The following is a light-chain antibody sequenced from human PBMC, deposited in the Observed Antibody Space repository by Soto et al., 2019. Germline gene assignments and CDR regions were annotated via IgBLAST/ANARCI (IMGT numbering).Light chain of an antibody. Sequence: DIQMTQSPSTLSAFVGDRVTFTCRASQSINNWLAWYQQRTGTAPKILIYDASTLESGVPSRFSGSVSGTEFSLTISRLQPEDCATYDCQQLHGYPITFGQGTRLEIK. CDR2: DAS. V-gene: IGKV1-5*01. CDR1: QSINNW. J-gene: IGKJ5*01. CDR3: QQLHGYPIT.